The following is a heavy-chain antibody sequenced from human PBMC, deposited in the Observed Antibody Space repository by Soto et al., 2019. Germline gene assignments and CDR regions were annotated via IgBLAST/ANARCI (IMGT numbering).Heavy chain of an antibody. J-gene: IGHJ5*02. Sequence: GGSLRLSCEASGFTFSIAWMNWVRQAPGKGLEWVGRIKSKTTGATTDYTTPVKGRFTISRDDSKNTLYLQMSSLKTEDTAVYYCTTAGVHSGSYHWFDPWGPGTLVTVSS. CDR1: GFTFSIAW. D-gene: IGHD1-26*01. CDR3: TTAGVHSGSYHWFDP. V-gene: IGHV3-15*07. CDR2: IKSKTTGATT.